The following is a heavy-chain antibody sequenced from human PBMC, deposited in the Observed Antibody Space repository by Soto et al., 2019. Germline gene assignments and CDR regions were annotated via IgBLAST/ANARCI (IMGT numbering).Heavy chain of an antibody. Sequence: GGSLRLSCAASGFTFSSYAMSWVRQAPGRGLEWVSAISGSGGSTYYADSVKGRFTISRDNSKNTLYLQMNSLRAEDTAVYYCAGVVPAAYYYYYYGMDVWGQGTTVTVSS. V-gene: IGHV3-23*01. J-gene: IGHJ6*02. CDR1: GFTFSSYA. CDR2: ISGSGGST. CDR3: AGVVPAAYYYYYYGMDV. D-gene: IGHD2-2*01.